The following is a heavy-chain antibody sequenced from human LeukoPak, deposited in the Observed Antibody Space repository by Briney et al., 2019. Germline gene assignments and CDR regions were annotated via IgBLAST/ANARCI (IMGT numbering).Heavy chain of an antibody. V-gene: IGHV3-23*01. CDR2: INGSGGTT. D-gene: IGHD2-2*01. CDR3: AKAHCSSTSCSRADN. CDR1: GSTFTRNA. Sequence: GGSLRLSCAPSGSTFTRNAMAWARQPPGKGLEWVSAINGSGGTTFYADSVKGRVTISRVQSTNTVYLQMNSLRADGTAVYYCAKAHCSSTSCSRADNWGQGTLVTVSS. J-gene: IGHJ4*02.